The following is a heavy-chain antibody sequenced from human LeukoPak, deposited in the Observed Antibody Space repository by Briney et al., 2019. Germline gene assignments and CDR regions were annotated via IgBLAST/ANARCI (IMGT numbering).Heavy chain of an antibody. Sequence: GASVKVSCKGSGYTLTELSMHWVRQAPGKGLEWMGGFDPEDGETIYAQKFQGRVTMTEDTSTDTAYMELSSLRSEDTAVYYCARDANSYCSSTSCIDPPFDYWGQGTLVTVSS. V-gene: IGHV1-24*01. CDR3: ARDANSYCSSTSCIDPPFDY. J-gene: IGHJ4*02. CDR1: GYTLTELS. CDR2: FDPEDGET. D-gene: IGHD2-2*01.